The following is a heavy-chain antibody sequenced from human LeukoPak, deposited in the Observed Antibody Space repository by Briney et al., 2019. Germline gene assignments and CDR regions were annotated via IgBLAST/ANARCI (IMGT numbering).Heavy chain of an antibody. CDR2: INPNSGGT. CDR3: ATDYGDYVFGAFDI. J-gene: IGHJ3*02. D-gene: IGHD4-17*01. V-gene: IGHV1-2*02. CDR1: GYTFTGYY. Sequence: ASVKVSCKASGYTFTGYYMHWVRQAPGQGLEWMGWINPNSGGTNYAQKFQGRVAMTRDTSISTAYMELSRLRSDDTAVYYCATDYGDYVFGAFDIWGQGTMVTVSS.